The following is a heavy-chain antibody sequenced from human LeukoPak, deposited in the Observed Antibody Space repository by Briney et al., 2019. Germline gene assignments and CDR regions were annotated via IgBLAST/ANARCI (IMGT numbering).Heavy chain of an antibody. Sequence: PSETLSLTCAVYGESFSGFYWSWIRQPPGKGLEWIGYIYHSGSTYYNPSLKSRVTISVDRSKNQFSLKLSSVTAADTAVYYCARVGGNPDFDYWGQGTLVTVSS. D-gene: IGHD4-23*01. CDR3: ARVGGNPDFDY. J-gene: IGHJ4*02. V-gene: IGHV4-34*01. CDR1: GESFSGFY. CDR2: IYHSGST.